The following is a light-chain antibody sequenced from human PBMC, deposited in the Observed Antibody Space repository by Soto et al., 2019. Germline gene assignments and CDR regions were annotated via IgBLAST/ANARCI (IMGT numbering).Light chain of an antibody. CDR2: GAS. Sequence: EIVMTQSPATLSVSPGERATLSRRASQSVSSNLAWYQQKPGQAPRLLIYGASTRATGIPARFSGSGSGTEFTLTISSLQSEDFAVYYCQQYQTFGQGTKVDIK. J-gene: IGKJ1*01. CDR1: QSVSSN. V-gene: IGKV3-15*01. CDR3: QQYQT.